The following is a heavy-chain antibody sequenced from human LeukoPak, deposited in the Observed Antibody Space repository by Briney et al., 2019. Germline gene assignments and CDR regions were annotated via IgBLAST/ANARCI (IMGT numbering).Heavy chain of an antibody. Sequence: GGSLRLSCAASGFTFSSYSMNWVRQAPGKGLVWVSSISSSSSYIYYADSVKGRFTISRDNAKNSLYLQMNSLRAEDTAVYYCARDLYCSSTSCQLGYYYYYYGMDVWGQGTTVTVSS. CDR2: ISSSSSYI. CDR1: GFTFSSYS. D-gene: IGHD2-2*01. CDR3: ARDLYCSSTSCQLGYYYYYYGMDV. V-gene: IGHV3-21*01. J-gene: IGHJ6*02.